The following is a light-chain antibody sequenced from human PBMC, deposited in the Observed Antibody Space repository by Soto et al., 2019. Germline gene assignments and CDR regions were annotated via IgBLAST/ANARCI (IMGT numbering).Light chain of an antibody. CDR3: ISYTGSSTSYV. CDR1: SSDVGSYDH. V-gene: IGLV2-14*01. CDR2: AVS. J-gene: IGLJ1*01. Sequence: QSALTQPASVSGSPGQAITISCSGTSSDVGSYDHVAWYQQFPGKTPKLMIYAVSNRPSGVSNRFSGSKSGNTASLTISGLQAEDEADYYCISYTGSSTSYVFGTGTQVPVL.